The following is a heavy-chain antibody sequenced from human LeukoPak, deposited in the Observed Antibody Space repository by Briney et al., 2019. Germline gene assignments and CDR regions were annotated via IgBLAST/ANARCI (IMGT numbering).Heavy chain of an antibody. D-gene: IGHD3-3*01. V-gene: IGHV4-34*01. Sequence: SETLSLTCAVYGGSFSGYYWSWIRQPPGKGLEWIGEINHSGSTNYNPSLKSRVTISVDTSKNRFSLKLSSVTAADTAVYYCARPHYDFWSGYPVWGQGTTVTVSS. CDR1: GGSFSGYY. CDR3: ARPHYDFWSGYPV. CDR2: INHSGST. J-gene: IGHJ6*02.